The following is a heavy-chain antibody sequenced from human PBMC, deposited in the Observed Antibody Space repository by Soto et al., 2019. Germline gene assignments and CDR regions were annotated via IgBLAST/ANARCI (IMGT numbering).Heavy chain of an antibody. CDR1: GDSIGSYY. D-gene: IGHD3-22*01. CDR2: IYHSETT. V-gene: IGHV4-59*08. CDR3: ARLGAYYQSLDP. Sequence: SETLSLTCRFSGDSIGSYYWTWIRQPPGKGLEWIGFIYHSETTNYNPSLKSRVTISVDTPKNLFSLKLSSVTAADTAVYYCARLGAYYQSLDPWGPGTLVTVSS. J-gene: IGHJ5*02.